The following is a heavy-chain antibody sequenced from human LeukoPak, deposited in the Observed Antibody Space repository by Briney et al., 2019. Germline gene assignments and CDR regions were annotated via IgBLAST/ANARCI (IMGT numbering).Heavy chain of an antibody. D-gene: IGHD3-3*01. CDR2: IYTSGST. J-gene: IGHJ5*02. Sequence: PSETLSPTCAVSGGSINSYYWSWIRQPARKRLEWIGQIYTSGSTNYNPSLESRVTMSVDTSKNQFSLKLRSVTAADTAVYYCARDFIGYDFWSGSWFDPWGQGTLVIVSS. CDR3: ARDFIGYDFWSGSWFDP. V-gene: IGHV4-4*07. CDR1: GGSINSYY.